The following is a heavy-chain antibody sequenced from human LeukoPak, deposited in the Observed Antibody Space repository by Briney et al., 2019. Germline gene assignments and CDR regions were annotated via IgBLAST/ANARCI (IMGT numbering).Heavy chain of an antibody. CDR1: GGSIGSHY. J-gene: IGHJ4*02. CDR3: ASLIVGATSFGILDY. Sequence: PSETLSLTCTVSGGSIGSHYWSWIRQPPGKGLEWIGYIYYSGSTNYNPSLKSRVTISVDTSKNQFSLKLSSVTAADTAVYYCASLIVGATSFGILDYWGQGTLVTVSS. CDR2: IYYSGST. D-gene: IGHD1-26*01. V-gene: IGHV4-59*11.